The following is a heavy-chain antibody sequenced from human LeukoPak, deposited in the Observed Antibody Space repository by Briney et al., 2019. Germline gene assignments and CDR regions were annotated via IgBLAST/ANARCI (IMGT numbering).Heavy chain of an antibody. CDR2: VSYSGST. D-gene: IGHD4-23*01. CDR1: GGSISSYY. J-gene: IGHJ4*02. CDR3: ARGSNSVAY. V-gene: IGHV4-59*12. Sequence: SETLSLTCTVSGGSISSYYWSWIRQPPGKELEWIGYVSYSGSTNYNPSLKSRVTILVDTSKNQFSLNLSSVTAADTAVYYCARGSNSVAYWGQGTLVTVSP.